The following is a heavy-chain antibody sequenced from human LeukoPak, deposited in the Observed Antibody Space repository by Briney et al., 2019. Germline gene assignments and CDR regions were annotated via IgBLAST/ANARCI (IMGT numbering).Heavy chain of an antibody. CDR2: IYYSGST. CDR1: GGSISSYY. D-gene: IGHD2-15*01. CDR3: ARDIVVVVAAQYYYYYMDV. J-gene: IGHJ6*03. V-gene: IGHV4-59*01. Sequence: SETLSLTCTVSGGSISSYYWSWIRQPPGKGLEWIGYIYYSGSTNYNPSLKSRVTISVDTSKNRFSLKLSSVTAADTAVYYCARDIVVVVAAQYYYYYMDVWGKGTTVTVSS.